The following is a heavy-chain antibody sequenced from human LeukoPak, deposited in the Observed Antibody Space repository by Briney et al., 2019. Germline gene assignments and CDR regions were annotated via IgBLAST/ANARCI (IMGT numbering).Heavy chain of an antibody. CDR3: ARVFSSGWYSYYYYYMDV. CDR2: INHSGST. V-gene: IGHV4-34*01. J-gene: IGHJ6*03. CDR1: GGSFSGYY. Sequence: SETLSLTCAVYGGSFSGYYWSWIRQPPGKGLEWIGEINHSGSTNYNPSLKSRVTISVDTSKNQFSLKLSSVTAADTAVYYCARVFSSGWYSYYYYYMDVWGKGNTVTVSS. D-gene: IGHD6-19*01.